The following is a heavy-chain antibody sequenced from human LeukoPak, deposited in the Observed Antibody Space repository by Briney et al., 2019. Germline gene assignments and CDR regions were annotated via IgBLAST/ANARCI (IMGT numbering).Heavy chain of an antibody. V-gene: IGHV3-23*01. CDR2: ISGSGGST. D-gene: IGHD4/OR15-4a*01. Sequence: GGSLRLSCAASGFTFSSYGMSWVRQAPGKGLEWVSAISGSGGSTYYADSVKGRFTISRDNSKNTPYLQMNSLRAEDTAVYYCARRAGAYSHPYDYWGQGTLVTVSS. CDR3: ARRAGAYSHPYDY. CDR1: GFTFSSYG. J-gene: IGHJ4*02.